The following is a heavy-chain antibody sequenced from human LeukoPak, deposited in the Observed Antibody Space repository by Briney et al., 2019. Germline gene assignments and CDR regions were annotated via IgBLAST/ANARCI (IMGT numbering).Heavy chain of an antibody. D-gene: IGHD3-16*01. CDR1: GYTFTSYG. CDR3: ARSSWDYMDV. Sequence: ASVKLSCKASGYTFTSYGIIWVRQAPGPGLEWMGWISAYNGNTNYAQKLQGRVTMTTDTSRSTAYMELRSLRSDDTAVYYCARSSWDYMDVWGKGTTVTVSS. CDR2: ISAYNGNT. V-gene: IGHV1-18*01. J-gene: IGHJ6*03.